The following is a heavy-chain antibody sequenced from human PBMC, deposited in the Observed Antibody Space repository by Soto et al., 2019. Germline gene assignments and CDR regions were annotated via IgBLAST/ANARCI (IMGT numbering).Heavy chain of an antibody. V-gene: IGHV1-69*13. CDR3: AREGHERVGEFGKYYYYGMDV. J-gene: IGHJ6*02. Sequence: SVKVSCKASGGTFSSYATSWVRQAPGQGLEWMGGIIPIFGTANYAQKFQGRVTITADESTSTAYMELSSLRSEDTAVYYCAREGHERVGEFGKYYYYGMDVWGQGTTVTVSS. CDR1: GGTFSSYA. CDR2: IIPIFGTA. D-gene: IGHD3-10*01.